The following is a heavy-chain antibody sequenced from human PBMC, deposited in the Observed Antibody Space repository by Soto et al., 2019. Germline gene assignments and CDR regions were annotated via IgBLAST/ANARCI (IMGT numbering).Heavy chain of an antibody. CDR3: ARGRVWYYGSGSPKNWFDP. V-gene: IGHV4-34*01. J-gene: IGHJ5*02. CDR1: GGSFSGYY. CDR2: INHSGST. Sequence: SETLSLTCAVYGGSFSGYYWSWIRQPPGKGLEWIGEINHSGSTNYNPSLKSRVTISVDTSKNQFSLKLSSVTAADTAVYYCARGRVWYYGSGSPKNWFDPWGQGTLVTVSS. D-gene: IGHD3-10*01.